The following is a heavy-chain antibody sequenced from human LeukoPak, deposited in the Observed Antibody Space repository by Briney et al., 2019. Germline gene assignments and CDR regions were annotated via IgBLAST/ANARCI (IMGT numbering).Heavy chain of an antibody. CDR2: ISYSGIT. Sequence: SETLSLTCTVSGGSISSSSFYWGWIRQPPGKGLEWIGSISYSGITYYNPSLKSRVTISVDTSKNQFSLKLSSVTAADTAVYYCTRGSIAYYYMDVWGKGTTVTISS. D-gene: IGHD3-22*01. CDR3: TRGSIAYYYMDV. J-gene: IGHJ6*03. CDR1: GGSISSSSFY. V-gene: IGHV4-39*07.